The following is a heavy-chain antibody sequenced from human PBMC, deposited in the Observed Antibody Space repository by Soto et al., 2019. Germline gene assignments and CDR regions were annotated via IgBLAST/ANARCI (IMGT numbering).Heavy chain of an antibody. CDR1: GFAFSKYW. V-gene: IGHV3-74*03. CDR2: INPDGSVT. J-gene: IGHJ4*02. D-gene: IGHD5-12*01. Sequence: PGGSLRLSCAASGFAFSKYWMHWVRQVPGKGLVWVSRINPDGSVTEDADSVRGRFTISRDNAQNTLFLQLHNLRVEDTAMYHCAREHWLPDFWGLGTLVTVSS. CDR3: AREHWLPDF.